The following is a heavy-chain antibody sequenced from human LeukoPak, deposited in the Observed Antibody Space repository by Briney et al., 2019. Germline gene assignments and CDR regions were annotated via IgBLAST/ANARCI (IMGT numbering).Heavy chain of an antibody. CDR1: GFTFSSYA. CDR2: ISYDGSNK. D-gene: IGHD3-3*01. V-gene: IGHV3-30-3*01. Sequence: GGSLRLSCAASGFTFSSYAMHWVRQAPGKGLEWVAVISYDGSNKYYADSVKGRFTISRDNSKNTLYLQMNSLRAEDTAVYYCASLLRFLEWLSKDYGMDVWGQGTTVAVSS. CDR3: ASLLRFLEWLSKDYGMDV. J-gene: IGHJ6*02.